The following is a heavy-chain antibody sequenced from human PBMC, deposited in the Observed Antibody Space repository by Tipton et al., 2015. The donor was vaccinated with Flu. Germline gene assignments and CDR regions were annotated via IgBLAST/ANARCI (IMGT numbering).Heavy chain of an antibody. CDR3: ARQLSDYYDSYEGDGFDM. CDR1: GVTFDYYP. V-gene: IGHV3-21*06. D-gene: IGHD3-22*01. J-gene: IGHJ3*02. Sequence: SLRLSCEVSGVTFDYYPMHWVRRAPGKGLEWVSSISSDNTHIFYADSGKGRFTISRDNAKSSLFLQMNSLRVEDTAVYYCARQLSDYYDSYEGDGFDMWGRGTMVTVSS. CDR2: ISSDNTHI.